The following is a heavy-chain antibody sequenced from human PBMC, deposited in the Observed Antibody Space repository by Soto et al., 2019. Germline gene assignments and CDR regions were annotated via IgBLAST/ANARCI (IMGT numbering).Heavy chain of an antibody. D-gene: IGHD3-22*01. CDR2: ISAYNGNT. CDR1: GYTFTSYG. V-gene: IGHV1-18*01. CDR3: ARPRGHYSDTSGYWNY. Sequence: PENVSCKASGYTFTSYGISWVRQAPGQRLEWMGWISAYNGNTNYAQKLQGRGTMTTDTSTSTAYMELRSLRSDDTAVYYCARPRGHYSDTSGYWNYWGYGTLV. J-gene: IGHJ4*03.